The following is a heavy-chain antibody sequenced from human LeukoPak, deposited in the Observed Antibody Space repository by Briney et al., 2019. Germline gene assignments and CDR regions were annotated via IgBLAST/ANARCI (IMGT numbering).Heavy chain of an antibody. J-gene: IGHJ4*02. D-gene: IGHD2-15*01. V-gene: IGHV1-69*13. CDR3: ARDRRPYCSGGSCYETH. CDR2: IIPIFGTA. Sequence: ASVKVSCKASGGTFSSYAISWVRQAPGQGLEWMGGIIPIFGTANYARKFQGRVTITADESTSTAYMELSSLRSEDTAVYYCARDRRPYCSGGSCYETHWGQGTLVTVSS. CDR1: GGTFSSYA.